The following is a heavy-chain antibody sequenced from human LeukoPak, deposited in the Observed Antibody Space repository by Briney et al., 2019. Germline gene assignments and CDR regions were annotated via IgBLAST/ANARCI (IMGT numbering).Heavy chain of an antibody. CDR1: GFTFSNYA. CDR2: ISYDGSNY. Sequence: HPGGSLRLSCAASGFTFSNYAMHSVRQAPGKGLEWVAVISYDGSNYSYADSVKGRFTISRDNSKSTLYLQMNSLRVEDTAVYYCAKDSYQLQSRVGYMDVWGTGTTVTVSS. J-gene: IGHJ6*03. D-gene: IGHD2-2*01. V-gene: IGHV3-30*04. CDR3: AKDSYQLQSRVGYMDV.